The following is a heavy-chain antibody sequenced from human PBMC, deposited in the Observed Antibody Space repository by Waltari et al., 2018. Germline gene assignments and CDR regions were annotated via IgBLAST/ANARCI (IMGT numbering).Heavy chain of an antibody. CDR3: ARAGYSSGRGYFDY. CDR1: GGSISRYY. Sequence: QVQLQESGPGLVKPSETLSLTCTVSGGSISRYYCSWIRPPAGKGLEWIGRIYTSGSTNYNPSLKSRVTMSVDTSKNQFSLKLSSVTAADTAVYYCARAGYSSGRGYFDYWGQGTLVTVSS. D-gene: IGHD6-19*01. J-gene: IGHJ4*02. V-gene: IGHV4-4*07. CDR2: IYTSGST.